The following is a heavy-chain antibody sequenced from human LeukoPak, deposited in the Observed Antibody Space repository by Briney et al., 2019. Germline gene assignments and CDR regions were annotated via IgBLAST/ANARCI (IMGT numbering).Heavy chain of an antibody. CDR3: AREGGGRSSGYEPPSGAFDI. D-gene: IGHD5-12*01. CDR2: ISYDGSNK. V-gene: IGHV3-30-3*01. Sequence: GGSLRLSCAASGFTFSSYAMHWVRQAPGKGLEWVAVISYDGSNKYYADSLKGRFTISRDNSKNTLYLQMNSLRAEDTAVYYCAREGGGRSSGYEPPSGAFDIWGQGTMVTVSS. CDR1: GFTFSSYA. J-gene: IGHJ3*02.